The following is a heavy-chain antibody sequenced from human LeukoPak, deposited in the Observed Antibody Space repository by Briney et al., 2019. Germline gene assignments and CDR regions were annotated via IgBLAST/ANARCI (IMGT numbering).Heavy chain of an antibody. CDR3: ARAPSEIGGYYPEYFRH. CDR1: GFTFSKYW. CDR2: INTDGTVT. D-gene: IGHD3-22*01. V-gene: IGHV3-74*01. J-gene: IGHJ1*01. Sequence: PGGSPRLSCAASGFTFSKYWMLWVRQAPGKGLESVSRINTDGTVTTYADSVKGRFTISRDNAKNTVSLQMNSLRAEDTGVYFCARAPSEIGGYYPEYFRHWGQGTLVTVSS.